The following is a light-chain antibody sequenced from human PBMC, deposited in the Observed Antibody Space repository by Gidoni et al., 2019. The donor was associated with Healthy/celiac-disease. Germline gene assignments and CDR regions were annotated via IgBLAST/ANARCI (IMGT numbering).Light chain of an antibody. CDR3: QQSYSTPPQT. CDR1: QGISSY. Sequence: DIQMTQSPSSLSASVGDRVTITCRASQGISSYLNWYQQKPGKAPKLLIYAASSLQSGVPSRFSGSGSGTDFTLTISSLQPEDFATYYCQQSYSTPPQTFGQGTKVEIK. V-gene: IGKV1-39*01. J-gene: IGKJ1*01. CDR2: AAS.